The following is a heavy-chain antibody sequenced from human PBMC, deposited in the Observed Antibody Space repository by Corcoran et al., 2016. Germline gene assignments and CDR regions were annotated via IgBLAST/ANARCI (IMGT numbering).Heavy chain of an antibody. V-gene: IGHV4-59*01. Sequence: QVQLQESGPGLVKPSETLSLTCTVSGGSISSYYWSWIRQPPGKGLEWIGYIYYSGSTSYNPSLKSRVTISVDTAKNQFSLKLRSVTAADTAVYYCAGDMIAVEPWWYFDLWGRGTLVTVSS. CDR1: GGSISSYY. J-gene: IGHJ2*01. CDR2: IYYSGST. D-gene: IGHD3-16*01. CDR3: AGDMIAVEPWWYFDL.